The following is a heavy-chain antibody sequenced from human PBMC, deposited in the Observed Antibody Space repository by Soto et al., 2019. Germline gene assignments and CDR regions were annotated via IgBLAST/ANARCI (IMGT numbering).Heavy chain of an antibody. D-gene: IGHD6-19*01. Sequence: ASVKVSCKASGYTFTSYYMHWVRQAPGQGLEWMGIINPSGGSTSYAQKFQGRVTITADKSTSTAYMELSSLRSEDTAVYYCAREREEDSSGALYYFDYWGQGPLFPVPS. CDR3: AREREEDSSGALYYFDY. J-gene: IGHJ4*02. V-gene: IGHV1-46*01. CDR1: GYTFTSYY. CDR2: INPSGGST.